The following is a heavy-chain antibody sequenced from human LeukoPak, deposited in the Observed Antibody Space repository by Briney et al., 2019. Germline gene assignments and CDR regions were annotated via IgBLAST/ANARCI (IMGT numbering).Heavy chain of an antibody. CDR1: GFTFSSYW. D-gene: IGHD3-22*01. V-gene: IGHV3-74*01. CDR3: ARGEDTYYYDSSGLGIDY. J-gene: IGHJ4*02. Sequence: GGSLRLSCAASGFTFSSYWMHWVRQAPGKGLVWVSRINSDGSSTSYADSVKGRFTISRDNAKSTLYLQMNSLRAEDTAVYYCARGEDTYYYDSSGLGIDYWGQGTLVTVSS. CDR2: INSDGSST.